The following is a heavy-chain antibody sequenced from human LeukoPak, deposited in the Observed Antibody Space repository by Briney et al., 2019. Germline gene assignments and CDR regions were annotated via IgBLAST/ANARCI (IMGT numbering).Heavy chain of an antibody. V-gene: IGHV4-34*01. D-gene: IGHD6-13*01. CDR1: GGSFSGYY. Sequence: PSETLSLTCAVYGGSFSGYYWSWIRQPPGKGLEWIGEINHSGSTNYNPSLKSRVTISVDTSKNQFSLKLSSVTAADTAVYYCASLSGLGQQPGFYYYMDVWGKGTTVTISS. J-gene: IGHJ6*03. CDR2: INHSGST. CDR3: ASLSGLGQQPGFYYYMDV.